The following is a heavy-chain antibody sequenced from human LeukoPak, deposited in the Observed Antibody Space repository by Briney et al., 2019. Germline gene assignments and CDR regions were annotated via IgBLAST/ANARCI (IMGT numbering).Heavy chain of an antibody. CDR3: AREMRHDYAKGSDY. J-gene: IGHJ4*02. Sequence: PSETLSLTCTVSGYSISSGYYWGWIRQPPGKGLEWIGSIYHSGSTYYNPSLKSRVTISVDTSKNQFSLKLSSVTAADTAVYYCAREMRHDYAKGSDYWGQGTLVTVSS. D-gene: IGHD4-17*01. CDR2: IYHSGST. CDR1: GYSISSGYY. V-gene: IGHV4-38-2*02.